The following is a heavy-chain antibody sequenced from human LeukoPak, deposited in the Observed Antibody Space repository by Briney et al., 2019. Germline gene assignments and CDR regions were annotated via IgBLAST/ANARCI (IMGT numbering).Heavy chain of an antibody. V-gene: IGHV1-24*01. CDR2: LDPEDGET. Sequence: ASVKVSCKVSGYTLSDLAMHWVRQTAAKGLEWMGGLDPEDGETIYAQKFQGRVTMTEDTSTDTAYMELSNLRSEDTAIYYCATIGSEPQFATWGQGTLVTVSS. CDR3: ATIGSEPQFAT. J-gene: IGHJ5*02. D-gene: IGHD5-24*01. CDR1: GYTLSDLA.